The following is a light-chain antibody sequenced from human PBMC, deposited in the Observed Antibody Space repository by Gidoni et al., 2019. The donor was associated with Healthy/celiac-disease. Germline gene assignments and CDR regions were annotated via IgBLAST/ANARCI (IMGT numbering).Light chain of an antibody. J-gene: IGKJ4*01. CDR1: QSIRSY. V-gene: IGKV1-39*01. CDR2: AAS. CDR3: QQSYSTPPT. Sequence: DIQLTQSSSSLSDSVGDRVTITCRPSQSIRSYLNWYQQKPRKAPKLLIYAASSLQSGVPSRFSGSGSGTDFTLTISSLQPEDFATYYCQQSYSTPPTFGGGTKVEIK.